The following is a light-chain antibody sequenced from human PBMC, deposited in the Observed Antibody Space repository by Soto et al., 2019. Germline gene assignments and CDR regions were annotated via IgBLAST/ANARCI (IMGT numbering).Light chain of an antibody. J-gene: IGKJ1*01. Sequence: DIQMTQSPSTLSASVGDRVTITCRASQSISNWLAWYQQKPGKAPKLLIYDASSLESGVPSRFSGSGSGTEFTLTISSLQPDDFATYYCQQYNSYSWTFGQGTKVDIK. CDR3: QQYNSYSWT. V-gene: IGKV1-5*01. CDR2: DAS. CDR1: QSISNW.